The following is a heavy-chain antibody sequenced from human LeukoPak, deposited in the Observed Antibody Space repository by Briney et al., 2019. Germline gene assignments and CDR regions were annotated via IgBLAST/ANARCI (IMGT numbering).Heavy chain of an antibody. Sequence: GASVKVSCKASGYSFTGYYMHWVRQAPGQGLEWMGWINPNSGGTNYAQKFQGRVTMTRDTSISTAYMELSRLRSDDTAVYYCARDSLGSSAFDIWGQGTMVTVSS. V-gene: IGHV1-2*02. CDR1: GYSFTGYY. D-gene: IGHD3-16*02. CDR3: ARDSLGSSAFDI. CDR2: INPNSGGT. J-gene: IGHJ3*02.